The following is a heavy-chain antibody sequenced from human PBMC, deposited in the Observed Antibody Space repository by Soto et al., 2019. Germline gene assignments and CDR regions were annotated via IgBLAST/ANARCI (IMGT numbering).Heavy chain of an antibody. CDR2: IDPSDSYT. CDR1: GYSFTSYW. V-gene: IGHV5-10-1*01. J-gene: IGHJ4*02. CDR3: AGRCSGGSCQYPGVDY. D-gene: IGHD2-15*01. Sequence: GESLKISCTGSGYSFTSYWISWVRQMPGKGLEWMGRIDPSDSYTNYSPSFQGHVTISADKSISTAYLQWSSLKASDTATYYCAGRCSGGSCQYPGVDYWGQGTLVTVSS.